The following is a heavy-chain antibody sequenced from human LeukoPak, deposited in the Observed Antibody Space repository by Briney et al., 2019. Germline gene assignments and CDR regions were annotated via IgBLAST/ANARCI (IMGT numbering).Heavy chain of an antibody. D-gene: IGHD2-2*01. CDR1: GFTFSDYY. V-gene: IGHV3-11*01. CDR2: ISTSGKTI. J-gene: IGHJ6*03. Sequence: GGSLRLSCTASGFTFSDYYMSWIRQAPGKGLEWVSYISTSGKTIYYADSVKGRFTISRDNAKNSLYLQINSLRAEDTAVYHCARVSTYQYYYYMDVWGKGTTVTVSS. CDR3: ARVSTYQYYYYMDV.